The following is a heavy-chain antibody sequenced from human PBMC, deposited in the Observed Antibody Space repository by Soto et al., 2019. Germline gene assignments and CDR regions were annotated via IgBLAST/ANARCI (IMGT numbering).Heavy chain of an antibody. D-gene: IGHD3-3*01. CDR1: GFTFDDYP. CDR3: VKDGLTSSFGLVYDGVVI. J-gene: IGHJ3*02. V-gene: IGHV3-9*01. CDR2: ISWNSKIV. Sequence: EVQLVESGGDLVQPGRSLRLSCAASGFTFDDYPMHWVRQVPGQGLEWVSGISWNSKIVGYADSVRGRFSISRDNAKKSLYLQMNGLRPEDTALYFCVKDGLTSSFGLVYDGVVIWGRGTMVTVSS.